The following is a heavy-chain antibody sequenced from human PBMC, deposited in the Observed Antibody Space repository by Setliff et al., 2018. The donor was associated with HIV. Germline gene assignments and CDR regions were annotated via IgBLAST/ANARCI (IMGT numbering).Heavy chain of an antibody. D-gene: IGHD7-27*01. V-gene: IGHV4-39*01. CDR3: ARHPTNWGSTGYYYYYMDV. Sequence: SETLSLTCTVSGGSTSSSSYYWVWIRQPPGKGLEWIGSIYYSGSSVRTNYNPSLKSRVTISVDTSKNQFSLKLTSVTAADTAVYYCARHPTNWGSTGYYYYYMDVWGKGTTVTVSS. CDR2: IYYSGSSVRT. J-gene: IGHJ6*03. CDR1: GGSTSSSSYY.